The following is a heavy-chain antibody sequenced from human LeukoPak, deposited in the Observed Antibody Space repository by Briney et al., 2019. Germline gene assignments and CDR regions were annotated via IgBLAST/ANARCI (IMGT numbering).Heavy chain of an antibody. CDR3: ASQYYYDSSGYYGDAFDI. V-gene: IGHV4-4*09. J-gene: IGHJ3*02. Sequence: SETLSLTCTVSGGSISSYYWSWIRQPPGKGLEWIGYIYTSGTSNYNPSLKSRVTISLDTSKNQFPLKLSSVTAADTAVYYCASQYYYDSSGYYGDAFDIWGQGTMVTVSS. D-gene: IGHD3-22*01. CDR2: IYTSGTS. CDR1: GGSISSYY.